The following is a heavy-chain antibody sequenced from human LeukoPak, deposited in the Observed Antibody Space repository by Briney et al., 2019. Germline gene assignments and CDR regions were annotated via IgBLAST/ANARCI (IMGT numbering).Heavy chain of an antibody. CDR2: INSDGSST. Sequence: GGSLRLSCAASGFTFSSYWMHWVRQAPGKGLVWVSRINSDGSSTSYADSVKGRFTISRDNAKNTLYLQMNSLRAEDTAVYYCARGDYGDPIDYWGQGTLVTVSS. V-gene: IGHV3-74*01. CDR3: ARGDYGDPIDY. CDR1: GFTFSSYW. D-gene: IGHD4-17*01. J-gene: IGHJ4*02.